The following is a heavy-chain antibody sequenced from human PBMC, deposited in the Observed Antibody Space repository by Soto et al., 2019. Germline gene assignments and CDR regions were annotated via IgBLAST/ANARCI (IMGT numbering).Heavy chain of an antibody. CDR3: ARRIASTGVYFDF. V-gene: IGHV4-39*01. J-gene: IGHJ4*02. CDR2: IYYSGYT. CDR1: GGSIKDPYYY. D-gene: IGHD6-13*01. Sequence: QLQLQESGPGLVKPSETLSLTCTVSGGSIKDPYYYWGWIRQPPGKGLQWIGNIYYSGYTHYNPSLKSRVAISVDTSKSQFSLNLSSVTAADTAVYYCARRIASTGVYFDFWGQGTLVTVSS.